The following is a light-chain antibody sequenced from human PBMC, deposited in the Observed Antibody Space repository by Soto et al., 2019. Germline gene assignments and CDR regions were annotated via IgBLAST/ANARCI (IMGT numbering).Light chain of an antibody. CDR2: EVN. CDR3: CSYAGSRWM. CDR1: SDDIGNFNL. Sequence: QSALTQPAPVSGSHGQSITVSCTGSSDDIGNFNLVSWYQQFPGKAPKLIVYEVNKRPLGVSDRFSGSKSGNTASLTISGLQAEDEADYHCCSYAGSRWMFGGGTKVTVL. J-gene: IGLJ3*02. V-gene: IGLV2-23*02.